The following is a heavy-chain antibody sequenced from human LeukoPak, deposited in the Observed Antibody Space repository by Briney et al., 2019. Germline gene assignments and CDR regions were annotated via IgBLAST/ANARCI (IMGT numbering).Heavy chain of an antibody. Sequence: GASVKVSCKASGYTFTSYGINWVRQATGQGLEWMGWMNPNSGNTGYAQKFQGRVTMTRNTSISTAYMELSSLRSEDTAVYYCARILWFGEYYFDYWGQGTLVTVSS. CDR3: ARILWFGEYYFDY. V-gene: IGHV1-8*02. J-gene: IGHJ4*02. CDR2: MNPNSGNT. D-gene: IGHD3-10*01. CDR1: GYTFTSYG.